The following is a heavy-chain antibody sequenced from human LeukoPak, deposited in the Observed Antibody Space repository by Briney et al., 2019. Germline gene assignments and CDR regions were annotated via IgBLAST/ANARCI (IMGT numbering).Heavy chain of an antibody. CDR1: GFTFSSYA. CDR2: ISSNGGST. Sequence: GGSLRLSCSASGFTFSSYAMHWVRQAPGKGLEYVSAISSNGGSTYYADSVKGRFTISRDNSKNTLYLQMSSLRAEDTAVYYCVKVSNGDYVDYWGQGTLVTVSS. D-gene: IGHD2/OR15-2a*01. J-gene: IGHJ4*02. V-gene: IGHV3-64D*06. CDR3: VKVSNGDYVDY.